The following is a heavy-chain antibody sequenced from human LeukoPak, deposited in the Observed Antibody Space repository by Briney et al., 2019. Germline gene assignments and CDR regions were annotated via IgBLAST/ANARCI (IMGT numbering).Heavy chain of an antibody. CDR3: AKDEQPGGG. V-gene: IGHV3-23*01. CDR2: ISGSGITT. D-gene: IGHD1/OR15-1a*01. Sequence: GGSLRLSCAASGFPFSTFAMNWVRQAPGKGLEWVSAISGSGITTHYVNSVKGRFTISRDYSKNTLYLQMNSLRAEDTAVYYCAKDEQPGGGRGRGTLVTVSS. CDR1: GFPFSTFA. J-gene: IGHJ2*01.